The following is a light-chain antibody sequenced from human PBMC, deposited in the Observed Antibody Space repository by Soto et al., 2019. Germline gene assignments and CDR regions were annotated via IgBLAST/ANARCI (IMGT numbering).Light chain of an antibody. J-gene: IGLJ1*01. CDR1: SSDVGGYNY. CDR3: NSYTSSGTLGV. Sequence: GNPGQSITISCTGTSSDVGGYNYVSWYQQHPGKAPKLMIYEVCNRPSGVSNRFSGSKSGNTASLTISGLQAEDEADYYCNSYTSSGTLGVFGTGTKVTVL. CDR2: EVC. V-gene: IGLV2-14*01.